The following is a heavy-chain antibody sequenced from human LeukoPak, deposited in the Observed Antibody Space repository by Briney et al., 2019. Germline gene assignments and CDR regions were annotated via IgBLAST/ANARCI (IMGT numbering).Heavy chain of an antibody. V-gene: IGHV1-69*06. CDR2: IIPIFGTA. CDR3: ARVNGYCSSISCFLDY. Sequence: SVKVSCKTSGGTFSSHVISWVRQAPGQGLEWMGGIIPIFGTANYAQKFQGRVTITADKSTNKVYMELRSLRSDDTAIYFCARVNGYCSSISCFLDYWGQGTLVTVSS. CDR1: GGTFSSHV. J-gene: IGHJ4*02. D-gene: IGHD2-2*01.